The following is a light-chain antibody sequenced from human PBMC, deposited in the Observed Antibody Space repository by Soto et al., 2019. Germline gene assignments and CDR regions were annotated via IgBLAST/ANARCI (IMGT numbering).Light chain of an antibody. Sequence: EIVLTQSPGTLSLSQGERATLSCRASQSVSSSYLAWYQQKPGQDPRLLIYGASSRATGIPDRFSGSGSGTDFTLTISRLEPEDFAVYYCQQYGSSPTFGQGTKVDIK. J-gene: IGKJ1*01. CDR1: QSVSSSY. V-gene: IGKV3-20*01. CDR3: QQYGSSPT. CDR2: GAS.